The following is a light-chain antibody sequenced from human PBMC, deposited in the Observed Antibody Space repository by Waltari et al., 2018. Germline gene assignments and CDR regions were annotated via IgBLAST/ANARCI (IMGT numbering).Light chain of an antibody. CDR3: QRYDNLPIFA. CDR1: QPITNY. J-gene: IGKJ3*01. CDR2: DAS. Sequence: DIQLTQSPSSLSASVGDRITITCRASQPITNYLNWYQQKAGKAPELLIHDASNWEAGVPSRFSGSQSGTEFTLTISSLQPEDIATYYCQRYDNLPIFAFGPGTKVDIK. V-gene: IGKV1-33*01.